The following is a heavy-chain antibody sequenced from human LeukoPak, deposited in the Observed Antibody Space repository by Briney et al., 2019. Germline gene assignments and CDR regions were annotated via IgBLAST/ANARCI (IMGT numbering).Heavy chain of an antibody. CDR1: GFTFSSYG. J-gene: IGHJ4*02. V-gene: IGHV3-74*01. Sequence: GRSLRLSCAASGFTFSSYGMHWVRQAPGKGPVWVSGINNDGTATYYADSVKGRFTISRDNAKNTVYLQMNGLRAEDTSVYFCATVSEYWGQGTLVTVSS. CDR3: ATVSEY. CDR2: INNDGTAT.